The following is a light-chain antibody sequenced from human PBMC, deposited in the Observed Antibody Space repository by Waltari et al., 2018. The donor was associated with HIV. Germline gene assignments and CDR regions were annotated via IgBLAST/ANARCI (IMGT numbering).Light chain of an antibody. CDR2: QDS. V-gene: IGLV3-1*01. J-gene: IGLJ2*01. CDR1: KLGDQY. CDR3: QAWDSSTAVV. Sequence: SYELTPPPSVSVSPGQTASITCSGDKLGDQYACWYQQKPGQSPMLVLYQDSKRPPGSTERCSGSNSGNTATLTISGIQAMDEADYYCQAWDSSTAVVFGGGTKLTVL.